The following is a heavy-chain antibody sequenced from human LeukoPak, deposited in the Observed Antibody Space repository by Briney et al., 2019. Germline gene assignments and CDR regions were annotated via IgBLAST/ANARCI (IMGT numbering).Heavy chain of an antibody. CDR2: IHHSGIT. CDR3: ARQYASGSLNWFDP. CDR1: GGSISSGGYY. Sequence: SQTLSLTYTVSGGSISSGGYYWSWIRQHPGKGLEWIAYIHHSGITHYNPSLKSRVTISVDTSKNLFSLRLSSVTAADTAVYYCARQYASGSLNWFDPWGQGTLVTVSS. D-gene: IGHD3-10*01. J-gene: IGHJ5*02. V-gene: IGHV4-31*03.